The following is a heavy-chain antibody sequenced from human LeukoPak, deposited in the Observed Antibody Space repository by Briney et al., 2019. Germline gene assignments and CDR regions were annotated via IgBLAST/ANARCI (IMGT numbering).Heavy chain of an antibody. CDR3: ARDSVLRYFDWLPQGYFDL. V-gene: IGHV1-69*13. J-gene: IGHJ2*01. D-gene: IGHD3-9*01. CDR1: GYTFSNYG. Sequence: SVKVSCKASGYTFSNYGISWVRQAPGQGLEWMGGIIPIFGTANYAQKFQGRVTITADESTSTAYMELSSLRSEDTAVYYCARDSVLRYFDWLPQGYFDLWGRGTLVTVSS. CDR2: IIPIFGTA.